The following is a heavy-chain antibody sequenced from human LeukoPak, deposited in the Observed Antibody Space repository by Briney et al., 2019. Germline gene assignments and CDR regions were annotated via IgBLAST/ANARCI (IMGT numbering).Heavy chain of an antibody. V-gene: IGHV3-21*01. J-gene: IGHJ4*02. CDR2: ISSSSSYI. CDR3: ARDRSYGFDY. CDR1: GXTFSSYS. Sequence: PGGSLRLSCAASGXTFSSYSMNWVRQAPGKGLEWVSSISSSSSYIYYADSVKGRFTISRDNAKNSLFLQTNSLRAEDTALYYCARDRSYGFDYWGQGTLVTVSS. D-gene: IGHD5-18*01.